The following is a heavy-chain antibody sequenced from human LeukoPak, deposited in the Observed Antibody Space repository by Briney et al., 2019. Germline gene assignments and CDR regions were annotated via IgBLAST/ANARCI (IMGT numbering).Heavy chain of an antibody. J-gene: IGHJ3*02. CDR1: GYTFTSYA. CDR3: ARDRGSYSSGWYVGSDAFDI. CDR2: INAGNGNT. D-gene: IGHD6-19*01. Sequence: ASVKVSCKASGYTFTSYAMHWVRQAPGRRLEWMGWINAGNGNTKYSQKFQGRVTITRDTSASTAYMELSSLRSEDTAVYYCARDRGSYSSGWYVGSDAFDIWGQGTMVTVSS. V-gene: IGHV1-3*01.